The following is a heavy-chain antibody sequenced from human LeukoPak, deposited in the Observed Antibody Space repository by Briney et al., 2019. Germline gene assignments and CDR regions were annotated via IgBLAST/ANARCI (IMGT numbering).Heavy chain of an antibody. CDR3: ATELGFRNAFDI. V-gene: IGHV3-11*01. D-gene: IGHD3-16*01. Sequence: PGGSLRLSCAAPGFTFSDRYMSWVRQTPGKGLEWVSYISSSGSTIYYADSVKGRFTISRDNAKNSLYLQMNSLRAEDTAVYYCATELGFRNAFDIWGQGTMVTVSS. CDR2: ISSSGSTI. CDR1: GFTFSDRY. J-gene: IGHJ3*02.